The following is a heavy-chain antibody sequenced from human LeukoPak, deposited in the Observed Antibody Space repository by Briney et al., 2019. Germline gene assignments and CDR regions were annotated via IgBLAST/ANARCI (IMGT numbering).Heavy chain of an antibody. CDR3: VREDRSCYYY. D-gene: IGHD1-26*01. CDR2: VEQDGNEK. Sequence: PGGSLRLSCAASGFSFSSWRMSWVRQAPGKGLEWVANVEQDGNEKFYADSVKGRFTISRDNDKNSLYLQMNSPRLEDTAVYYCVREDRSCYYYWGQGTLVTVSS. CDR1: GFSFSSWR. J-gene: IGHJ4*02. V-gene: IGHV3-7*03.